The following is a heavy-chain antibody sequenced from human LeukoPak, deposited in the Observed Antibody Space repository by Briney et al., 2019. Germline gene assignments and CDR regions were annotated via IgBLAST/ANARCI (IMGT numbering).Heavy chain of an antibody. CDR3: ARDLAESYSFDY. V-gene: IGHV3-30-3*01. J-gene: IGHJ4*02. D-gene: IGHD6-19*01. Sequence: GRSLRLSCAASGFTFSSYPMHWVRQAAGKGLEWVAGISYDGSNKYYADSVKGLFTISRDNSKNTLYLQMNSLRAEDTAVYYCARDLAESYSFDYWGQGTLVTVSS. CDR1: GFTFSSYP. CDR2: ISYDGSNK.